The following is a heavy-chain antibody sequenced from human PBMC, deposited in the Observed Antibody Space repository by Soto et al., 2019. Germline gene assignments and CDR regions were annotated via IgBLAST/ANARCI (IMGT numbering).Heavy chain of an antibody. V-gene: IGHV3-13*01. D-gene: IGHD6-19*01. CDR3: SRGPVAGPSYDYVDM. J-gene: IGHJ6*03. Sequence: EVLLVESGGGLVQPGGSLRLSCAASGFPFSTYDMHWVRQSPGKGLEWISAIGAAGDTYYSDSMKGRFTISRDNAKSSLYLQMNSLSAGDSAVYYCSRGPVAGPSYDYVDMWGEGTTVIVSS. CDR1: GFPFSTYD. CDR2: IGAAGDT.